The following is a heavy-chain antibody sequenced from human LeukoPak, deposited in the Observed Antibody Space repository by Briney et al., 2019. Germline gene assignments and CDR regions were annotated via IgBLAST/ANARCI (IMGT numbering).Heavy chain of an antibody. D-gene: IGHD5-12*01. V-gene: IGHV3-48*03. CDR1: GFTFSSYE. J-gene: IGHJ4*02. Sequence: GGSLRLSCAASGFTFSSYEMNWVRQAPGKGLEWVSYISTSGRTIYYADSEKGRFIISRDNAKNSLYLQMNSLRAEDTAVYYCARGYAIYYFDRWGQGTLVTVSS. CDR2: ISTSGRTI. CDR3: ARGYAIYYFDR.